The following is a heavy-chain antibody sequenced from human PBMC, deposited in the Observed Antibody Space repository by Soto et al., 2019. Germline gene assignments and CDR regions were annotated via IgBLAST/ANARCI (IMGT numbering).Heavy chain of an antibody. D-gene: IGHD2-2*01. Sequence: QVQLVQSGAEVKKPGSSVKVSCKASGGTFSSYAISWVRQAPGQGLEWMGGIIPIFGTANYAQKFQGRVTITADESTSTAYMELSSLRSEDTAVYYCASFIGYCSSTSCYVDYYGMDVWGQGTTVTVSS. CDR3: ASFIGYCSSTSCYVDYYGMDV. CDR2: IIPIFGTA. CDR1: GGTFSSYA. J-gene: IGHJ6*02. V-gene: IGHV1-69*01.